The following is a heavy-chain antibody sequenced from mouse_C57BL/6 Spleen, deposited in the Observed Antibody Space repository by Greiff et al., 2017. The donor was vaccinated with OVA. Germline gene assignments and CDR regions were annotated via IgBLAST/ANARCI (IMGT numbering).Heavy chain of an antibody. CDR1: GFTFSDYG. D-gene: IGHD1-1*02. V-gene: IGHV5-17*01. CDR2: ISSGSSTI. Sequence: EVKVVESGGGLVKPGGSLKLSCAASGFTFSDYGMHWVRQAPEKGLEWVAYISSGSSTIYYADTVKGRFTISRDNAKNTLFLQMTSLRSEDTAMYYCARYGHAMDYWGQGTSVTVSS. J-gene: IGHJ4*01. CDR3: ARYGHAMDY.